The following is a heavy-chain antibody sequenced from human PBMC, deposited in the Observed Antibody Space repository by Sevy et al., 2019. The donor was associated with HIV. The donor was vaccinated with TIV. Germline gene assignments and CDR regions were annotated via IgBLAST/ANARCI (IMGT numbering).Heavy chain of an antibody. CDR3: ARKDYGDYASWFTP. CDR1: GFSLSTSGMC. CDR2: IDWDDDK. D-gene: IGHD4-17*01. Sequence: SGPTLVKSTQTLTLTCTFSGFSLSTSGMCVSWIRQPPGKALEWLALIDWDDDKYYSTSMKTRLTISKDTSKNQGFLTMPNMDPVDTATYYCARKDYGDYASWFTPWGQGTLVTVSS. V-gene: IGHV2-70*01. J-gene: IGHJ5*02.